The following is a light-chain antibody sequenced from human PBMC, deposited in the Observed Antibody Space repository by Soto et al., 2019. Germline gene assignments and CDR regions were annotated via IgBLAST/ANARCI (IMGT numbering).Light chain of an antibody. J-gene: IGKJ1*01. CDR2: LGS. V-gene: IGKV2-28*01. Sequence: DIVMTQSPLSLPVTPGEPASISCRSSQSLLHSNGYNYLDWYLQKPGQSPQLLIYLGSSRASGVPDRFSGGGSGTDFTLTISRLEPEDVAVYYCQQYEAVVTFGQGTKVDIK. CDR1: QSLLHSNGYNY. CDR3: QQYEAVVT.